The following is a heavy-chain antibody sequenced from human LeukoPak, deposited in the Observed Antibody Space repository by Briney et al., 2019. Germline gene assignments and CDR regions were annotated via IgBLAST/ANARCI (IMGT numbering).Heavy chain of an antibody. CDR2: ISGSGGST. V-gene: IGHV3-23*01. D-gene: IGHD6-13*01. CDR3: ARVANLGYSSSWTRAYWYFDL. CDR1: GFTFSSYA. J-gene: IGHJ2*01. Sequence: GGSLRLSCAASGFTFSSYAMSWVRQAPGKGLEWVSAISGSGGSTYYADSVKGRFTISRDNAKNSLYLQMNSLRAEDTAVYYCARVANLGYSSSWTRAYWYFDLWGRGTLVTVSS.